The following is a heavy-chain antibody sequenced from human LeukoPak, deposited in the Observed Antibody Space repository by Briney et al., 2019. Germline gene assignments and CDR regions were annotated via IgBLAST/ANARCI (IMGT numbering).Heavy chain of an antibody. CDR2: ISSSSSYI. CDR3: ARRLPGYSYGADY. J-gene: IGHJ4*02. CDR1: GFTFSSYS. D-gene: IGHD5-18*01. V-gene: IGHV3-21*01. Sequence: GGSLRLSCAASGFTFSSYSMNWVRQAPGKGLEWVSSISSSSSYIYYADSVKGRFTISRDNAKNSLYLQMNSPRAEDTAVYYCARRLPGYSYGADYWGQGTLVTVSS.